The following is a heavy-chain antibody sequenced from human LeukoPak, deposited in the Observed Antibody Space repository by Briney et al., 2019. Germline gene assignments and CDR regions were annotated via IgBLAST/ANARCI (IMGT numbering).Heavy chain of an antibody. D-gene: IGHD2-15*01. V-gene: IGHV3-43*02. Sequence: GGSLRLSCAASGFTFDDYAMHWVRQAPGKGLEWVSLISGDGGSTYYAVYVKGRFTISRDNSKNSLYLQMNSLRTEDTALYYCAKDIGGGGSCYDYWGQGTLVTVSS. J-gene: IGHJ4*02. CDR3: AKDIGGGGSCYDY. CDR2: ISGDGGST. CDR1: GFTFDDYA.